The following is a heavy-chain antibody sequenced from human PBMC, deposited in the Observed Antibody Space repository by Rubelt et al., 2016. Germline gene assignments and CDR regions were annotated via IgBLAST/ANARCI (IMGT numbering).Heavy chain of an antibody. CDR3: ARHRHKCSAPSCGLNWIDP. V-gene: IGHV4-39*01. CDR1: GGSISSSSYY. CDR2: IYYSGST. D-gene: IGHD2-15*01. J-gene: IGHJ5*02. Sequence: QLQLQESGPGLVKPSETLSLTCTVSGGSISSSSYYWGWIRQPPGKGLEWIGRIYYSGSTTYNPSLKSRVTISVDKSKNPFYLKVSSLTAEDTAVYYCARHRHKCSAPSCGLNWIDPWGQGTLVTVSS.